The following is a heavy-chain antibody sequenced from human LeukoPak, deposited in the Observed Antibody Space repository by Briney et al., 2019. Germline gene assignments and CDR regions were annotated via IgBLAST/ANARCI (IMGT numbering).Heavy chain of an antibody. Sequence: ASVKVSCKASANTLINYYIHWVRQAPGQGLEWMGIINPSGDITNYAQKFQGRVTLTRDKSTSTVYMELSSLTSEDTAVYYCARPPDCGGDCYKYLQQWGQGTLVIVSS. V-gene: IGHV1-46*01. CDR1: ANTLINYY. CDR3: ARPPDCGGDCYKYLQQ. J-gene: IGHJ1*01. D-gene: IGHD2-21*02. CDR2: INPSGDIT.